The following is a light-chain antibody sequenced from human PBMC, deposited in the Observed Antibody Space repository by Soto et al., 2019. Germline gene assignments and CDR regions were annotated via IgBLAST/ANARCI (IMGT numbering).Light chain of an antibody. Sequence: TQSPSTLSASVGDRVTIPCRASQSNSSWLAWYQQKPGQAPRLLIYGASTRATGIPDRFSGSGSGTDFTLTISRREPEDFAVYYCQQYGNSPWTFGQGTKVDIK. V-gene: IGKV3-20*01. CDR3: QQYGNSPWT. CDR2: GAS. CDR1: QSNSSW. J-gene: IGKJ1*01.